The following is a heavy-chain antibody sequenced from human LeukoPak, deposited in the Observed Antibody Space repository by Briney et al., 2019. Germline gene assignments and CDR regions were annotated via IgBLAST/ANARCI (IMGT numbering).Heavy chain of an antibody. Sequence: GGSLRLSCAASGFTVSSNYMSWVRQAPGKGLEWVASINHNGNVNYYVDSVKGRFTISRDNAENSLYLQMSNLRAEDTAVYFCARGGGLDVWGQGATVTVSS. J-gene: IGHJ6*02. CDR1: GFTVSSNY. CDR2: INHNGNVN. D-gene: IGHD3-16*01. V-gene: IGHV3-7*03. CDR3: ARGGGLDV.